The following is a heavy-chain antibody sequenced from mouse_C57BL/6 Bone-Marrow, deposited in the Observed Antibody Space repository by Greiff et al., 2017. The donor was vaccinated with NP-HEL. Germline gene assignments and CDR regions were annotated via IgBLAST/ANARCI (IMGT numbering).Heavy chain of an antibody. CDR1: GFTFSDYY. D-gene: IGHD2-4*01. J-gene: IGHJ1*03. CDR2: ISNGGGST. Sequence: DVMLVESGGGLVQPGGSLKLSCAASGFTFSDYYMYWVRQTPEKRLEWVAYISNGGGSTYYPDTVKGRFTISRDNAKNTLYLQMSRLKSEDTAMYYCARHRDYYEYDEGYFDVWGTGTTVTVSS. CDR3: ARHRDYYEYDEGYFDV. V-gene: IGHV5-12*01.